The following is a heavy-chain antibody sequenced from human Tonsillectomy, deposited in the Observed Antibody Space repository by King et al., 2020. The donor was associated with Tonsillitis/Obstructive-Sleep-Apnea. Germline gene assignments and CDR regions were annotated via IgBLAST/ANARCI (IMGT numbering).Heavy chain of an antibody. Sequence: VQLVESGGGVVQPGRSLRLSCAASGFTFSSYAMHWVRQAPGKGPEWVAIISYDVSHKYYADSVSGRFTISRDDSENTVYLQIDSLSAEDTAVYYCARAGYCSATTSCYNWFDPWGQGTLVTVSS. V-gene: IGHV3-30*01. CDR1: GFTFSSYA. J-gene: IGHJ5*02. D-gene: IGHD2-2*02. CDR2: ISYDVSHK. CDR3: ARAGYCSATTSCYNWFDP.